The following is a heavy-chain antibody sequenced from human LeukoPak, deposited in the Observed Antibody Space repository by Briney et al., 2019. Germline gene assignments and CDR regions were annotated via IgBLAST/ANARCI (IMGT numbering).Heavy chain of an antibody. V-gene: IGHV3-66*04. CDR1: GFTVSTNY. J-gene: IGHJ4*02. Sequence: PGGSLRLSCATSGFTVSTNYMSWVRQAPGKGLEWVSVIYSGGNTYYADSVKGRFTISRDNSKNTLYLQMISLTVEDTAVYYCARRVATDFYLDYWGQGTPVTVSS. CDR2: IYSGGNT. CDR3: ARRVATDFYLDY. D-gene: IGHD5-12*01.